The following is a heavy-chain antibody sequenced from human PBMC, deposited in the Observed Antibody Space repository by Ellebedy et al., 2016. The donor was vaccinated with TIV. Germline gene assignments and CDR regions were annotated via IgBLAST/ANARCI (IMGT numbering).Heavy chain of an antibody. D-gene: IGHD3-16*01. CDR3: VKAWGD. CDR1: GFTFTIYA. V-gene: IGHV3-64D*06. J-gene: IGHJ4*02. CDR2: ITGDGGST. Sequence: GESLKISCSASGFTFTIYAMHWVRQAPGKGLEYVSAITGDGGSTYYADSVKGRFTISRDNSRHTLYLPMSSMTAEDTAVYYCVKAWGDWGQGTLVTVSS.